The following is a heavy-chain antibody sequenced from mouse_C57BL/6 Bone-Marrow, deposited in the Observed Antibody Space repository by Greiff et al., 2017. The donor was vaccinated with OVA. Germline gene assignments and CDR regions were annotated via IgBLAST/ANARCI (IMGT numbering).Heavy chain of an antibody. Sequence: QVQLKQPGAELVKPGASVKMSCKASGYTFTSYWITWVKQRPGQGLEWIGDIYPGSGRTNYNEKFKSKATLTVDTSSSTAYMQRSSLTSEDSAVYYWARSGITTVEGDFAMDYWGQGTSVTVSS. CDR3: ARSGITTVEGDFAMDY. V-gene: IGHV1-55*01. CDR2: IYPGSGRT. D-gene: IGHD1-1*01. CDR1: GYTFTSYW. J-gene: IGHJ4*01.